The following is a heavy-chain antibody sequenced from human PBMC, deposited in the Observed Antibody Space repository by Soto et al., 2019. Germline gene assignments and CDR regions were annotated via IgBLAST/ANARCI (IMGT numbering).Heavy chain of an antibody. CDR1: SGSIISTSYS. CDR2: IFYSGST. CDR3: ARLLRHNYYGMDV. J-gene: IGHJ6*02. V-gene: IGHV4-39*01. Sequence: SETLSLTCTVASGSIISTSYSWDWIRQPPGKGLEWIGSIFYSGSTYYNPSLKSRVTISIDRSKNQFSLKLSSVTAADTAVYYCARLLRHNYYGMDVWGQGTTVTVSS. D-gene: IGHD5-12*01.